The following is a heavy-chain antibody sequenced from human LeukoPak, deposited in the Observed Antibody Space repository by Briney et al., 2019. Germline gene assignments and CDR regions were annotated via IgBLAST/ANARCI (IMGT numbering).Heavy chain of an antibody. V-gene: IGHV3-74*01. D-gene: IGHD2-2*01. CDR1: GFTFSSYW. Sequence: GGSLRLSCAASGFTFSSYWMHWVRQAPGKGLVWVPRINSDGSSTSYADSVKGRFTISRDNAKNTLYLQMNSLRAEDTAVYYCARGVVVVPAAPDAFDIWGQGTMVTVSS. J-gene: IGHJ3*02. CDR3: ARGVVVVPAAPDAFDI. CDR2: INSDGSST.